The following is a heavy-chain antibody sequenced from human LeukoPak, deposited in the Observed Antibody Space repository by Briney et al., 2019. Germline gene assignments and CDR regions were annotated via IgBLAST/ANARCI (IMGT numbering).Heavy chain of an antibody. CDR1: GFTFSSYA. CDR3: ARDLAWDLDY. J-gene: IGHJ4*02. D-gene: IGHD1-26*01. CDR2: ISYDGGNK. V-gene: IGHV3-30-3*01. Sequence: PGGSLRLSCAASGFTFSSYAMHWVRQAPGKGLEWVAVISYDGGNKYYADSVKGRFTISRDNSKNTLYLQMNSLRAEDTAVYYCARDLAWDLDYWGQGTLVTVSS.